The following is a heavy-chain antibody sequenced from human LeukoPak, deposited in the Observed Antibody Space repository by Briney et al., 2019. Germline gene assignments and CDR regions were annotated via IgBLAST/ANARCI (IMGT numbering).Heavy chain of an antibody. V-gene: IGHV3-11*01. J-gene: IGHJ3*02. CDR1: GFTFSDYY. CDR2: ISSSGSTI. Sequence: GGSLRLSCAASGFTFSDYYMSWIRQAPGKGLEWVSYISSSGSTIYYADSVKGRFTISRDNAKNSLYLQMNSLRAEDMALYYCAKGIFGVVIGAFDIWGQGTMVTVSS. CDR3: AKGIFGVVIGAFDI. D-gene: IGHD3-3*01.